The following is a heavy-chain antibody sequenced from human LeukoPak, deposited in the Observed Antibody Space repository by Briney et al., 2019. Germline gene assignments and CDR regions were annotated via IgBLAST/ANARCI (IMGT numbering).Heavy chain of an antibody. D-gene: IGHD3-22*01. CDR2: IYSGGST. Sequence: GGSLRLSCAASGFTVSSNYMSWVRQAPGKGLEWVSVIYSGGSTYYADSVKGRFTISRDNSKNTLYLQMNGLRAEDTAVYYCARAHYDSSGYYYVYYFDYWGQGTLVTVSS. CDR1: GFTVSSNY. J-gene: IGHJ4*02. V-gene: IGHV3-53*01. CDR3: ARAHYDSSGYYYVYYFDY.